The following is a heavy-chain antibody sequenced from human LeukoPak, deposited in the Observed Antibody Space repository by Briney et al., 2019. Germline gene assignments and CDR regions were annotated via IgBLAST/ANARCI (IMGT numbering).Heavy chain of an antibody. Sequence: SVKVSCKASGYTFTSYGISWVRQAPGQGLEWMGWISAYNGNTNYAQKLQGRVTMTTDTSTSTAYMELRSLRSDDTAVYYCARNAYGIAAAGSGAFDIWGQGTMVAVSS. V-gene: IGHV1-18*01. CDR3: ARNAYGIAAAGSGAFDI. D-gene: IGHD6-13*01. CDR1: GYTFTSYG. J-gene: IGHJ3*02. CDR2: ISAYNGNT.